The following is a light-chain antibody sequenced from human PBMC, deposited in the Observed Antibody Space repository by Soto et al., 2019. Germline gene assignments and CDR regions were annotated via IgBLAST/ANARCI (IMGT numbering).Light chain of an antibody. CDR1: QDIGNK. CDR3: LQQSAYPLT. Sequence: DIQMTQSPSSLSASVGDRVTITCRASQDIGNKLGWYQQKPGKAPKRLIYGASTLQSGVPSRFSGSGSGTDFTLTIRSLQPEDFATYYCLQQSAYPLTFGGGTKVEIK. J-gene: IGKJ4*01. CDR2: GAS. V-gene: IGKV1-17*01.